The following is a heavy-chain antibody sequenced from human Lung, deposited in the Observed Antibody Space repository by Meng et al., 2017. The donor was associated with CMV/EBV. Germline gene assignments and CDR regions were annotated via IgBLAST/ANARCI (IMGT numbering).Heavy chain of an antibody. J-gene: IGHJ4*02. D-gene: IGHD3-3*01. V-gene: IGHV2-5*01. CDR3: VHLERQFWNDYYCTNFDY. CDR1: VFSLTTSGAG. Sequence: SGPTLVXPTQTLTLTCTFSVFSLTTSGAGVGWVRQPPGKALDWLAYIYWNDDKRDNPSLKTGLNITKDSSRHRVILTITSMNPVDTATYYCVHLERQFWNDYYCTNFDYWGPGXLVTVSS. CDR2: IYWNDDK.